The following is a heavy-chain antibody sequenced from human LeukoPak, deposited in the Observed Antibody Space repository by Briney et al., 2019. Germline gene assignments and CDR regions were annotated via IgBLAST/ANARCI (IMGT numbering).Heavy chain of an antibody. J-gene: IGHJ4*02. CDR3: ATDRSVGATYRFDH. D-gene: IGHD1-26*01. V-gene: IGHV3-7*01. CDR2: IKQDGSEK. Sequence: GGSLRLSCAASGFTFSIYWMTWVRQAPGKGLEWVANIKQDGSEKYYVDSVKGRFTISRDNAKNSLFLQMNSPRAEDTAVYYCATDRSVGATYRFDHWGQGTLVTVSS. CDR1: GFTFSIYW.